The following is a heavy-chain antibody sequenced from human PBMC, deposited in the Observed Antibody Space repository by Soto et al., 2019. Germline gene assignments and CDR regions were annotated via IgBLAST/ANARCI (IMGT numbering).Heavy chain of an antibody. CDR3: ARAATTAEKYYYYMDV. CDR1: GYTFSDYV. Sequence: QVQLVQSGAEVKKPGASVRVSCKTSGYTFSDYVISWVRQAPGQGLEWVGWISASNGDSNFAQKVQGRVTLTTDTSTSTAYMEMRGLRFDDTAVYFCARAATTAEKYYYYMDVWGNGTTVTVSS. D-gene: IGHD1-26*01. V-gene: IGHV1-18*01. CDR2: ISASNGDS. J-gene: IGHJ6*03.